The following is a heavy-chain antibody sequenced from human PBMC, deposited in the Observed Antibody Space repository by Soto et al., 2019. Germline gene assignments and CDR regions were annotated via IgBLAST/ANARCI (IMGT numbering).Heavy chain of an antibody. CDR1: GGTFSSYA. V-gene: IGHV1-69*06. D-gene: IGHD3-10*01. CDR3: ASGWVLFPTPRGVGGHFDY. Sequence: QVQLVQSGAEVKKPGSSVKVSCKASGGTFSSYAISWVRQAPGQGLEWMGGIIPIFGTATYAQKFQGRVTITPDKYTSTAYMELSSLRSEDTAVYYCASGWVLFPTPRGVGGHFDYWVQGTLVTVSS. J-gene: IGHJ4*02. CDR2: IIPIFGTA.